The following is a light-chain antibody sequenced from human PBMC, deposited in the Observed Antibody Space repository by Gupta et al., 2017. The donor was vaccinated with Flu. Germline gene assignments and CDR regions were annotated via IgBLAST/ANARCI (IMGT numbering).Light chain of an antibody. CDR3: AAWDDSLNGWV. V-gene: IGLV1-44*01. J-gene: IGLJ3*02. CDR1: SSNIGSNT. CDR2: SNN. Sequence: QSVLTHPPSASGTPGQRVTISCSGSSSNIGSNTVNCYQQLPGTAPKLLIYSNNQRPSGVPDRFSGSKSGTSASLAISGRQSEDEADYYCAAWDDSLNGWVFGGGTKLTVL.